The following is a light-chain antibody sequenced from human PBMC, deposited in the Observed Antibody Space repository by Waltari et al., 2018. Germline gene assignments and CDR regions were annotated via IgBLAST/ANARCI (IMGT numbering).Light chain of an antibody. CDR2: DVD. CDR1: SSDICGYNY. Sequence: QSALTQPASVSGSPGQSITIDCAGTSSDICGYNYVAWYQQHPGRVPKLLIYDVDNRPSGISDRFSGSKSGNTASLTISGLQAEDEADYFCSSYTDSRTGVFGGGTKLTVL. J-gene: IGLJ3*02. V-gene: IGLV2-14*03. CDR3: SSYTDSRTGV.